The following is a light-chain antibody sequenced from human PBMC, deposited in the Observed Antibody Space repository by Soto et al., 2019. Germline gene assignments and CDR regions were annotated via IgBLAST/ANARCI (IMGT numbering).Light chain of an antibody. CDR2: GAS. CDR3: QQLNSYPRT. Sequence: IQLTQSPSSLSASVGDRVTITCRASQDISRYLAWYQQKPGRAPNLLIYGASTLQSGVPSRFSGSGSGTDFTLTISSLQPEDFATYYCQQLNSYPRTFGQGTKVEIK. J-gene: IGKJ1*01. V-gene: IGKV1-9*01. CDR1: QDISRY.